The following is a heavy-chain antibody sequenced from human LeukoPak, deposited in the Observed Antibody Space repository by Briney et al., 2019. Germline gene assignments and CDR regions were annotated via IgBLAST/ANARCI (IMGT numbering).Heavy chain of an antibody. V-gene: IGHV4-59*01. D-gene: IGHD3-22*01. Sequence: SETLSLTCTVSGGSISSYSWSWIRQPPGKGLEWIGYISSSGSTNYKPSLKSRVTMSLGTSENQFSLTVSSVTAADTAVYYCARGLGSGYTDNWGQGTLVTVSS. CDR2: ISSSGST. CDR1: GGSISSYS. J-gene: IGHJ4*02. CDR3: ARGLGSGYTDN.